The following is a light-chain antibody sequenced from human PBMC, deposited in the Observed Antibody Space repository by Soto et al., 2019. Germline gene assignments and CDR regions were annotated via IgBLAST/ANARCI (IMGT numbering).Light chain of an antibody. V-gene: IGKV3-11*01. CDR3: QQRSTLPLT. J-gene: IGKJ4*01. CDR2: DAS. CDR1: QGVANY. Sequence: EIVLTQSPATLSLSPGERVTLSCRASQGVANYLAWYQQKPGQAPRLLIYDASNRATGIPARFSGSGSGTDFTLTISSLDPEDSAVYYCQQRSTLPLTFGGWTKVEIK.